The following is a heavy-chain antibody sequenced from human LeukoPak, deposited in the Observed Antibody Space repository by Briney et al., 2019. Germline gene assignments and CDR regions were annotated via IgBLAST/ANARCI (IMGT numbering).Heavy chain of an antibody. Sequence: PSETLSLTCTVSGGSISSGDYYWSWIRQHPGKGLEWIGYIHYSGSAYYNPSLKSRVTMSVDTSKNQFSLKLSSVTAADTAVYYCATKPNIVSYFDYWGQGTLVTVSS. CDR3: ATKPNIVSYFDY. D-gene: IGHD2/OR15-2a*01. CDR1: GGSISSGDYY. CDR2: IHYSGSA. J-gene: IGHJ4*02. V-gene: IGHV4-31*03.